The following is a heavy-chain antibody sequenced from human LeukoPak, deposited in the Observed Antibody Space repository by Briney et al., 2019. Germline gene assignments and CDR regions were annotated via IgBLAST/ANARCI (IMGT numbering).Heavy chain of an antibody. CDR2: ISSSGSTI. V-gene: IGHV3-48*03. J-gene: IGHJ5*02. CDR3: ARAPPGDTMVRGAHFDP. CDR1: GFTFSSYE. Sequence: GGSLRLSCAASGFTFSSYEMNWVRQAPGKGLEWVSYISSSGSTIYYADSVKGRFTISRDNAKNSLYLQMNSLRAEDTAVYYCARAPPGDTMVRGAHFDPWGQGTLVTVSS. D-gene: IGHD3-10*01.